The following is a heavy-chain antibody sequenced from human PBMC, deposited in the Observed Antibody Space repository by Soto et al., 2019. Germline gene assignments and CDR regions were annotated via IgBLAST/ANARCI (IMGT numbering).Heavy chain of an antibody. CDR3: ARASQRWPSALDY. CDR1: GFTFSSYG. V-gene: IGHV3-33*01. D-gene: IGHD2-15*01. Sequence: GGSLRLSCAASGFTFSSYGMHWVRQAPGKGLEWVAVIWYDGSNKYYADSVKGRFTISRDNSKNTLYLQMNSLRAEDTAVYYCARASQRWPSALDYWGQGTLVTVSS. J-gene: IGHJ4*02. CDR2: IWYDGSNK.